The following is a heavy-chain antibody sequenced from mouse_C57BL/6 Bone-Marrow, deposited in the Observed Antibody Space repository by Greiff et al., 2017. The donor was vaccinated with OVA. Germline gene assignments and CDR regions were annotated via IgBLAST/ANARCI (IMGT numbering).Heavy chain of an antibody. CDR2: IHPSDSDT. CDR3: TLGYYGSSYGFAY. Sequence: QVHVKQSGAELVKPGASVKVSCKASGYTFTSYWMHWVKQRPGQGLEWIGRIHPSDSDTNYNQNFKGKATLTVDRSSSTAYMQLSSLTSEDSALYYCTLGYYGSSYGFAYWGQGTLVTVSA. CDR1: GYTFTSYW. J-gene: IGHJ3*01. D-gene: IGHD1-1*01. V-gene: IGHV1-74*01.